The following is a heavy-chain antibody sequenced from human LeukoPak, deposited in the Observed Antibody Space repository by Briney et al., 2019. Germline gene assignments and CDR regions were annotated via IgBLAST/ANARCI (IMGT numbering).Heavy chain of an antibody. CDR1: GFTFGDYA. CDR3: TRVRRGQWLSFDYSDY. D-gene: IGHD6-19*01. CDR2: IRSKAYGGTT. Sequence: GGSLRLSCTASGFTFGDYAMSWVRQAPGKGLEWVGFIRSKAYGGTTEYAASVRGRFTISRDDSKSIAYLQMNSLKTEDTAVYYCTRVRRGQWLSFDYSDYWGQGTLVTVSS. V-gene: IGHV3-49*04. J-gene: IGHJ4*02.